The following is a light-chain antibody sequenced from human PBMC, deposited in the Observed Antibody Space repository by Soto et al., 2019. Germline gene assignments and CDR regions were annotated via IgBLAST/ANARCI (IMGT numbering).Light chain of an antibody. J-gene: IGLJ2*01. CDR2: RNN. CDR3: ASWDDSLSGVV. CDR1: SSNIGNNF. Sequence: QAVVTQPPSASGTPGQRVTISCSGGSSNIGNNFVYWYQQLPATAPKLLIYRNNQRPSGVPDRFSGSKSGTSASLAISGLRSEDEADYYCASWDDSLSGVVFGGGTKVTVL. V-gene: IGLV1-47*01.